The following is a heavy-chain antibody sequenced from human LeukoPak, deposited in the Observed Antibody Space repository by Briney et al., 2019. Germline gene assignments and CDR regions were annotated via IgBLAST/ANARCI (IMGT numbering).Heavy chain of an antibody. V-gene: IGHV3-30*18. Sequence: GGSLRLSCAASGFTFSSYGMHWVRQAPGKGLEWVAVISYDGSNKYYADSVKGRFTISRDNSKNTLYLQMNSLRAEDTAVYYCAEDWHQCYFDYWGQGTLVTVSS. J-gene: IGHJ4*02. CDR2: ISYDGSNK. CDR3: AEDWHQCYFDY. D-gene: IGHD2-2*01. CDR1: GFTFSSYG.